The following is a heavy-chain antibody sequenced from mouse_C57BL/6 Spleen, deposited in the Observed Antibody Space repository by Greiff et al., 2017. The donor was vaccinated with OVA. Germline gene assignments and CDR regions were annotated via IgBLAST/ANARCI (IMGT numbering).Heavy chain of an antibody. CDR2: INPSNGGT. CDR1: GYTFTSYW. D-gene: IGHD2-4*01. Sequence: QVQLQQPGTELVKPGASVKLSCKASGYTFTSYWMHWVKQRPGQGLEWIGNINPSNGGTNYNEKFKGKATLTADKSSSTAYMELRSLTSEDSAVYFCARRPMITTDYYAMDYWGQGTSVTVSS. V-gene: IGHV1-53*01. CDR3: ARRPMITTDYYAMDY. J-gene: IGHJ4*01.